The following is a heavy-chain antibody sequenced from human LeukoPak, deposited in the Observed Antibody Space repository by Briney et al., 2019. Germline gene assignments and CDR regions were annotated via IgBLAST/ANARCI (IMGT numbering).Heavy chain of an antibody. V-gene: IGHV4-4*02. CDR1: GGSISSSNW. CDR2: IYHSGST. CDR3: ARKEGVVIGDLLSTHDAFDI. Sequence: SETLSLTCAVSGGSISSSNWWSWVRQPPGKGLEWIGEIYHSGSTNYNPSLKSRVTISVDKSKNQFSLKLSSVTAADTAVYYCARKEGVVIGDLLSTHDAFDIWGQGTMVTVSS. J-gene: IGHJ3*02. D-gene: IGHD3-3*01.